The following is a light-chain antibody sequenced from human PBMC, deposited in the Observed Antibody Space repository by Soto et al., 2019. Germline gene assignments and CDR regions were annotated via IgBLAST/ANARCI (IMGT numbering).Light chain of an antibody. Sequence: QYALTQPASVSGSPGQSITISCTGTSSDVGGYNYVSWYQQHPGKAPKLMIYDVSNRPSGVSNRFSGSKSGNTASLTISGLQAEDEADYYCSSYTSSSTLVFGGGTKLTLL. V-gene: IGLV2-14*01. J-gene: IGLJ2*01. CDR1: SSDVGGYNY. CDR3: SSYTSSSTLV. CDR2: DVS.